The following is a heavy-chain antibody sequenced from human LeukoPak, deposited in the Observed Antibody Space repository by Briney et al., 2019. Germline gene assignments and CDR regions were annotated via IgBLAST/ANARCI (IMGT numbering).Heavy chain of an antibody. CDR1: GFTFSSYA. D-gene: IGHD3-3*02. CDR3: ARTFLEWLAFDY. CDR2: ISSSGSTI. J-gene: IGHJ4*02. V-gene: IGHV3-48*03. Sequence: PGGSLRLSCAASGFTFSSYAMNWVRQAPGKGLEWVSYISSSGSTIYYADSVKGRFTISRDNAKNSLYLQMNSLRAEDTAVYYCARTFLEWLAFDYWGQGTLVTVSS.